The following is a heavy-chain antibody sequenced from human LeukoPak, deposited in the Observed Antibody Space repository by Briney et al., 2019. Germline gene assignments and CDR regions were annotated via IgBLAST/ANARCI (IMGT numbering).Heavy chain of an antibody. Sequence: GGSLRLSCAASGFTFSSYAMNWVRQAPGKGLEWVSAISGSGGNTYYADSVKGRFTISRDNSKNTLYLQMNSLRAEDTAIYYCAKGVLPTGFDYWGQGTLVTVSS. CDR2: ISGSGGNT. J-gene: IGHJ4*02. D-gene: IGHD3-10*01. V-gene: IGHV3-23*01. CDR3: AKGVLPTGFDY. CDR1: GFTFSSYA.